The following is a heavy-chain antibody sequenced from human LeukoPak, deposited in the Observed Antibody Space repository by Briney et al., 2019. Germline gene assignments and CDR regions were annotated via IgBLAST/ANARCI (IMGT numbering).Heavy chain of an antibody. CDR3: AKRRAESSGWFTD. CDR1: GFTFSIYA. CDR2: TSGSGGYT. D-gene: IGHD6-19*01. V-gene: IGHV3-23*01. Sequence: PGGSLRLSCAASGFTFSIYAMSWVRQAPGRGLEWVSATSGSGGYTYYADSVKGRFTISRDNSKNTLYLQMNSLRAEDTAVYYCAKRRAESSGWFTDWGQGTLVTVSS. J-gene: IGHJ4*02.